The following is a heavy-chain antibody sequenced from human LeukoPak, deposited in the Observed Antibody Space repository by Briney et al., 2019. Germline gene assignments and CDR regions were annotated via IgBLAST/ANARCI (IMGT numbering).Heavy chain of an antibody. V-gene: IGHV1-2*06. CDR1: GYTFTGYY. Sequence: ASVKVSCKASGYTFTGYYMHWVRQAPGQGLEWMGRINPNSGGTNYAQKFQGRVTMTRDTSISTAYMELSRLRSDDTAVYYCARGPRRVSSSWQPDFGYWGQGTLVTVSS. CDR3: ARGPRRVSSSWQPDFGY. CDR2: INPNSGGT. J-gene: IGHJ4*02. D-gene: IGHD6-13*01.